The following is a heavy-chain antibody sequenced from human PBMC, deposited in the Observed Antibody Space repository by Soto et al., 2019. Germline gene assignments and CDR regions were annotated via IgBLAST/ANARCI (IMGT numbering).Heavy chain of an antibody. CDR1: GGSISSYY. J-gene: IGHJ3*02. CDR3: ARLDGLNAFDI. V-gene: IGHV4-59*08. Sequence: SETLSLTCTVSGGSISSYYWSWIRQPPGKGLEWIGYIYYSGSTNYNPSPKSRVTISVDTSKNQLSLKVSSVTAADTAVYYCARLDGLNAFDIWGQGTMVTVSS. CDR2: IYYSGST.